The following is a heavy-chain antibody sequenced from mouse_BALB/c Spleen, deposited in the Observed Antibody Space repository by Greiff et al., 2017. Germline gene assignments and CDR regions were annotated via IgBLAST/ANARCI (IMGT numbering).Heavy chain of an antibody. CDR1: GYTFTNYW. D-gene: IGHD2-3*01. V-gene: IGHV1-63*02. Sequence: LQESGAELVRPGTSVKISCKASGYTFTNYWLGWVKQRPGHGLEWIGDIYPGGGYTNYNEKFKGKATLTADTSSSTAYMQLSSLTSEDSAVYFCARWLLDAMDYWGQGTSVTVSS. CDR2: IYPGGGYT. J-gene: IGHJ4*01. CDR3: ARWLLDAMDY.